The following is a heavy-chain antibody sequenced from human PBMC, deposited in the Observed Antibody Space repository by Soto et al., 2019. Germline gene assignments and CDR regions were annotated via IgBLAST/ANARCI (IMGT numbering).Heavy chain of an antibody. CDR3: AKGSTIIAARRGWFDP. V-gene: IGHV1-69*01. J-gene: IGHJ5*02. CDR1: GGTFSSYA. D-gene: IGHD6-6*01. CDR2: IIPIFGTA. Sequence: QVQLVQSGAEVKKPGSSVKVSCTASGGTFSSYAISWVRQAPGQGLEWMGGIIPIFGTANYAQKFQGRVTITADESTSTAYMELSSLRSEDTAVYYCAKGSTIIAARRGWFDPWGQGTLVTVSS.